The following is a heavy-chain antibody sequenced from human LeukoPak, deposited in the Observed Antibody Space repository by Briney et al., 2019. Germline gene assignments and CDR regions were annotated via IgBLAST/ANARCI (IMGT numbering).Heavy chain of an antibody. J-gene: IGHJ4*02. CDR2: IFYNGAT. CDR1: GASITSGAYY. CDR3: ARGKTIRFDRYGQLEF. Sequence: SETLSLTCAVSGASITSGAYYWTWIRQHPGRGLEWIGHIFYNGATYYNPSLKSRVTLSVDTSETRFSLKVKSLTAADTAVYFCARGKTIRFDRYGQLEFWGQGKQVTVSA. V-gene: IGHV4-31*11. D-gene: IGHD2-21*01.